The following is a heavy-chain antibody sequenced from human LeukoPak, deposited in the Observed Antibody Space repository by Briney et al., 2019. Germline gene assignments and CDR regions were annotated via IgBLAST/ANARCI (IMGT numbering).Heavy chain of an antibody. CDR1: GFTFSSYS. CDR2: ISSSSSYI. D-gene: IGHD3-3*01. CDR3: ASGILDYDFWSGSLYFDY. V-gene: IGHV3-21*01. J-gene: IGHJ4*02. Sequence: GGSLRLSCAASGFTFSSYSMNWVRQAPGKGLEWVSSISSSSSYIYYADSVKGRFTISRDNAKNSLYLQMNSLRAEDTAAYYCASGILDYDFWSGSLYFDYWGQGTLVTVSS.